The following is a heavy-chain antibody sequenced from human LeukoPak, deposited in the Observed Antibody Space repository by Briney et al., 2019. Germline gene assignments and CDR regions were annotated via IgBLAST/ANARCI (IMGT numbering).Heavy chain of an antibody. CDR3: ARSLYSSGDY. CDR1: GFTFSNYW. D-gene: IGHD6-25*01. CDR2: INNDGSNT. Sequence: PGGSLRLSCAASGFTFSNYWMHWVRQAPGKGLVWVSRINNDGSNTTYADSVKGRFTISRDNAKNTLYLQMNSLRAEDTAVYFCARSLYSSGDYWGQGTLVTVSS. J-gene: IGHJ4*02. V-gene: IGHV3-74*01.